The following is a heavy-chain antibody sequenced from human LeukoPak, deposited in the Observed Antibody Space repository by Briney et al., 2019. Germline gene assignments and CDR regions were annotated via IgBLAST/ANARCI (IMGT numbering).Heavy chain of an antibody. J-gene: IGHJ5*02. CDR2: ISSSSSYI. Sequence: GGSLRLSCAASGSTFSSYSMNWVRQAPGKGLEWVSSISSSSSYIYYADSVKGRFTISRDNAKNSLYLQMNSLRAEDTAVYYCAREGLTYGGNHWGQGTLVTVSS. V-gene: IGHV3-21*01. D-gene: IGHD4-23*01. CDR3: AREGLTYGGNH. CDR1: GSTFSSYS.